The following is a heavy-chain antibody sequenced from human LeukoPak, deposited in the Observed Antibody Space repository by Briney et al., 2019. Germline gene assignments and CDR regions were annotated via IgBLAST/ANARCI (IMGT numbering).Heavy chain of an antibody. Sequence: PSETLSLTCAVYGGSFSGYYWSWIRQPPGKGLEWIREINHSGSTNYNPSLKSRVTISVDTSKNQFSLKLSSVTAADTAVYYCARGRVYDFWSGYPYYFDYWGQGTLVTVSS. J-gene: IGHJ4*02. CDR3: ARGRVYDFWSGYPYYFDY. CDR1: GGSFSGYY. D-gene: IGHD3-3*01. CDR2: INHSGST. V-gene: IGHV4-34*01.